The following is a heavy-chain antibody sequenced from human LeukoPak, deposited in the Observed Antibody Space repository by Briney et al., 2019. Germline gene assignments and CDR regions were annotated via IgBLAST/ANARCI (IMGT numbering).Heavy chain of an antibody. CDR3: ARVSSYIAAAELDY. J-gene: IGHJ4*02. Sequence: ASVKVSCKASGYTFTSYGISWVRQAPGQGLEWMGWISAYNGNTNYAQKLQGRVTMTTDTSTSTAYTELRSLRSDDTAVYYCARVSSYIAAAELDYWGQGTLVTVSS. V-gene: IGHV1-18*01. CDR1: GYTFTSYG. D-gene: IGHD6-13*01. CDR2: ISAYNGNT.